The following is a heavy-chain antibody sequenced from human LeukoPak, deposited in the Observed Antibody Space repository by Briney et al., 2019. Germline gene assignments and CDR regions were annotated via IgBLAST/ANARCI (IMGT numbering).Heavy chain of an antibody. J-gene: IGHJ4*02. CDR2: VHYSVTN. CDR1: GGSISSKY. D-gene: IGHD6-13*01. CDR3: AGDSHSWVGIGY. Sequence: SQTQSLTCSVAGGSISSKYCSWIRRPPGKGLEWIGLVHYSVTNNYNPSLKTQFTMSLDTSKNQLSLKLRSVTAADTAVYYCAGDSHSWVGIGYWGQGTLVTVSS. V-gene: IGHV4-59*01.